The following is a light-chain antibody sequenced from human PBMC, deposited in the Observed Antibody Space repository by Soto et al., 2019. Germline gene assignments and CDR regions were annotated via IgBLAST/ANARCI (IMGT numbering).Light chain of an antibody. Sequence: QSVLTQPPSASGSPGQSVTISCTGTSSDVGGYNYVSWYQQHPGKAPKLMIYEVSKRPSGVPDRFSGSKSGNTASLTVSGLQAEDEADYYCSSYAASTYVVFGGGTKLTVL. CDR2: EVS. CDR3: SSYAASTYVV. CDR1: SSDVGGYNY. V-gene: IGLV2-8*01. J-gene: IGLJ2*01.